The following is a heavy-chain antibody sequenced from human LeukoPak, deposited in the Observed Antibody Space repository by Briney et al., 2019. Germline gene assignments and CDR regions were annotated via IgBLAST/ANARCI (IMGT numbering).Heavy chain of an antibody. D-gene: IGHD2-15*01. CDR3: ASWARYCSSGSCYSWFDP. CDR2: MKLDGSEE. V-gene: IGHV3-7*01. J-gene: IGHJ5*02. CDR1: AFTFRSYW. Sequence: GGSLRLSCAASAFTFRSYWMSWVRQAPGKGLEWEANMKLDGSEEYYVDSVKGRFAISSDNAKNSLYLQMNSLRVDDTAVYYCASWARYCSSGSCYSWFDPWGQATLVTVSS.